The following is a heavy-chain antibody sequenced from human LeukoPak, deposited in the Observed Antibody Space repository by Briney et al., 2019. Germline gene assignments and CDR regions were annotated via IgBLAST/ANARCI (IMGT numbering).Heavy chain of an antibody. CDR1: GYTFTSYD. Sequence: ASVTVSFKASGYTFTSYDINWVRQAPGQGLEWMGWMNPNSGNTGYAQKFQGRVTMTRNTSISTAYMELSSLRSEDTAVYYCARGPGILFDYWGQGTLVTVSS. J-gene: IGHJ4*02. CDR2: MNPNSGNT. V-gene: IGHV1-8*01. CDR3: ARGPGILFDY. D-gene: IGHD1-14*01.